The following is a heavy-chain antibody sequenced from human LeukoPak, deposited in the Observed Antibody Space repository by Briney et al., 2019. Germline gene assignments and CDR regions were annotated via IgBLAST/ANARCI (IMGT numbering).Heavy chain of an antibody. CDR1: GGSISSSNW. D-gene: IGHD3-10*01. J-gene: IGHJ4*02. CDR2: IYHSGST. CDR3: AREREYYFDY. V-gene: IGHV4-4*02. Sequence: SETLSLTCAVSGGSISSSNWWSWVRQPPGKGLEWIGEIYHSGSTNYNPSLKSRVTISVDKSNNQFSLKLSSVTAADTAVYYGAREREYYFDYWGQGTLVTVSS.